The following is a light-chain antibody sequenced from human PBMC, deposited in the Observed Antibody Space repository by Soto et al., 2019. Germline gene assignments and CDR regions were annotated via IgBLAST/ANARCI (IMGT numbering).Light chain of an antibody. J-gene: IGLJ1*01. Sequence: QSALTQPASVSGSPGQSITISCTGTSSDVGGYNYASWYQQQPGKAPKFMIYDVTNRPSGVSNRFSGSKSGNTASLTISGLQAEDEADYYCCSYTTSNTRQIVFGTGTKVTVL. CDR1: SSDVGGYNY. CDR2: DVT. CDR3: CSYTTSNTRQIV. V-gene: IGLV2-14*01.